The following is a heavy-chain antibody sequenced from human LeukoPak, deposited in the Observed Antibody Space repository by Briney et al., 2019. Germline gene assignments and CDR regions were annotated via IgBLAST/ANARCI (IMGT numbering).Heavy chain of an antibody. CDR3: AKDRLVGFDP. J-gene: IGHJ5*02. CDR2: IRYDGSNK. Sequence: GGSPRLSCAASGFTFSSHGMHWVRQAPGKGLEWVAFIRYDGSNKYYADSVKGRFTISRDNSKNTLYLQMNSLRAEDTAVCYCAKDRLVGFDPWGQGTLVTVSS. V-gene: IGHV3-30*02. CDR1: GFTFSSHG. D-gene: IGHD1-26*01.